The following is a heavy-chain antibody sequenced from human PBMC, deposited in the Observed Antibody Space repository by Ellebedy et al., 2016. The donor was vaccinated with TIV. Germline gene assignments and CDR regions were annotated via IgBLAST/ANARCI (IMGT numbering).Heavy chain of an antibody. J-gene: IGHJ4*02. CDR2: INPNSGGT. Sequence: AASVKVSCKASGYTFTSYFMHWVRQAPGQGLEWMGWINPNSGGTNYAQKFQGWVTMTRDTSISTAYMELSRLRSDDTAVYYCARSYSNYYFDYWGQGTLVTVSS. V-gene: IGHV1-2*04. CDR3: ARSYSNYYFDY. D-gene: IGHD4-11*01. CDR1: GYTFTSYF.